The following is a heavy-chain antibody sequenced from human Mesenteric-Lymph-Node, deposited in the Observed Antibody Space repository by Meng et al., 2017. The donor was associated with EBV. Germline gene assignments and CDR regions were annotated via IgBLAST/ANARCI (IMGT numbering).Heavy chain of an antibody. Sequence: QRQESCSGLVKPSQTLSLPCAVSDGSVSSGGHSWSWIRQPPGKGLEWIGYIYHTGSTYYNPSLKSRVTISIDTSKNQFSLKLSSVTAADTAVYFCARGFGDNNNWFGPWSQGTLVTVSS. V-gene: IGHV4-30-2*01. CDR3: ARGFGDNNNWFGP. CDR2: IYHTGST. D-gene: IGHD4-17*01. J-gene: IGHJ5*02. CDR1: DGSVSSGGHS.